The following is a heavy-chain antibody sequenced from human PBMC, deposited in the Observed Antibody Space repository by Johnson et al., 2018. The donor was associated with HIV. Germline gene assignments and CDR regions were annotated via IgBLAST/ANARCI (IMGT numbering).Heavy chain of an antibody. CDR3: ARNGLIPAAKGVAFDI. V-gene: IGHV3-66*01. Sequence: VQLVESGGGLVQPGGSLRLSCAASGFTVSTNYLTWVRQAPGKGLEWVSLIYGGGTTYYADSVKGRFTVSRDNSKNTLYLQMNSLRAEDTAVYYCARNGLIPAAKGVAFDIWGHGTTVTVSS. J-gene: IGHJ3*02. D-gene: IGHD2-2*01. CDR2: IYGGGTT. CDR1: GFTVSTNY.